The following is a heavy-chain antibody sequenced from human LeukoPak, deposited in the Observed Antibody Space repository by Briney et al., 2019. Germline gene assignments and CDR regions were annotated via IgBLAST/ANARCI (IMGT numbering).Heavy chain of an antibody. J-gene: IGHJ4*02. Sequence: PGGSLRLSCAASGFTFSSYWMSWVRQAPGKGLEWVANIKQDGSEKYYVDSVKGRFTISRDNAKNSLYLQMNSLRAEDTAVYYCARGRETLGLWFGELSRSDHRVYWGQGTLVTVSS. CDR3: ARGRETLGLWFGELSRSDHRVY. V-gene: IGHV3-7*01. CDR2: IKQDGSEK. CDR1: GFTFSSYW. D-gene: IGHD3-10*01.